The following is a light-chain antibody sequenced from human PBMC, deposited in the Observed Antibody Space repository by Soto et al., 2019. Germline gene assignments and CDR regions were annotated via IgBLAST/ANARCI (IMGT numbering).Light chain of an antibody. V-gene: IGKV1-39*01. CDR3: QQYETYSPAT. Sequence: DIQMTQSPSSLSASIGDRVTLTCRASQSIGTNLNWYQQRPGKAPKLLIYAVSSLQSGVSSRFSGSGSGTEFTLTISSLQPDDFATYYCQQYETYSPATFGQGTKVDIK. J-gene: IGKJ1*01. CDR1: QSIGTN. CDR2: AVS.